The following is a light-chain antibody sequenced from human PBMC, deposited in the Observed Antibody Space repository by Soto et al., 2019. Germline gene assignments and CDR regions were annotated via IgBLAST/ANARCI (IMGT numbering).Light chain of an antibody. CDR1: QSISSSY. CDR2: GAC. CDR3: QQYGSSPGT. Sequence: EIVLTQSPGTLSLSPGERATLSCRASQSISSSYLAWYQQKPGQAPRLLIYGACSRATGIPDRFSGSGSGTDFALTISRLEPEDFAVYYCQQYGSSPGTVGQGTKLEIK. V-gene: IGKV3-20*01. J-gene: IGKJ2*01.